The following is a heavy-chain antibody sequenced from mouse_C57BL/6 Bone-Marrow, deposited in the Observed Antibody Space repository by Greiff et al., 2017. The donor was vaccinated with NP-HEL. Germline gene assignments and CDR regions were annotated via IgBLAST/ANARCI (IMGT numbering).Heavy chain of an antibody. CDR2: INPGSGGT. Sequence: VQLQQSGAELVRPGTSVKVSCKASGYAFTNYLIEWVKQRPGQGLEWIGVINPGSGGTNYNEKFKGKATLTADKSSSTACMQLSSLTSEDSAVYFCASPYDGHGIDWGQGTTLTVSS. D-gene: IGHD2-3*01. V-gene: IGHV1-54*01. CDR1: GYAFTNYL. J-gene: IGHJ2*01. CDR3: ASPYDGHGID.